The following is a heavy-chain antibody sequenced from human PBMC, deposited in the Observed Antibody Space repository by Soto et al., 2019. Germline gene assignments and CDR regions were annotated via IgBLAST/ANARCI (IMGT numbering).Heavy chain of an antibody. Sequence: SETLSLTCTVPGASMNSYHWSWIRQPAGKGLEWIGHIHSSGSTNYNPSLKSRVTISVDTSKNQFSLSLMSLTAADTAVYYCAGDQGVAAASITWFDPWGQGSLVTVSS. V-gene: IGHV4-4*07. CDR2: IHSSGST. J-gene: IGHJ5*02. CDR3: AGDQGVAAASITWFDP. CDR1: GASMNSYH. D-gene: IGHD6-13*01.